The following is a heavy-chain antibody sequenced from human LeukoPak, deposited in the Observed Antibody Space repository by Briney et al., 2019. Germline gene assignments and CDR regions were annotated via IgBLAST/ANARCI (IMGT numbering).Heavy chain of an antibody. CDR1: GFTFSSYA. D-gene: IGHD6-13*01. Sequence: TGGSLRLSCAASGFTFSSYAMSWVGQAPGKGLEWVSGISWNSGSIGYADSVKGRFTISRDNAKNSLYLQMNSLRAEDTALYYCAKDRSQQQQSYGMDVWGQGTTVTVSS. CDR2: ISWNSGSI. J-gene: IGHJ6*02. CDR3: AKDRSQQQQSYGMDV. V-gene: IGHV3-9*01.